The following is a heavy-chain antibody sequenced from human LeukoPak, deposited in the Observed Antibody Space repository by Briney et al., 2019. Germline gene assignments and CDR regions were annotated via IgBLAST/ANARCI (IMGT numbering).Heavy chain of an antibody. J-gene: IGHJ6*02. CDR2: IYPSDSDT. D-gene: IGHD3-10*01. Sequence: GESLKISCKGFGYSFPSYWIGWVRQMPGKGLEWMGIIYPSDSDTRYSPSFQGQVTISADKSINTAYLQWSSLKVSDTAMYYCASPIGGHGMDVWGQGTTVTVSS. CDR1: GYSFPSYW. V-gene: IGHV5-51*01. CDR3: ASPIGGHGMDV.